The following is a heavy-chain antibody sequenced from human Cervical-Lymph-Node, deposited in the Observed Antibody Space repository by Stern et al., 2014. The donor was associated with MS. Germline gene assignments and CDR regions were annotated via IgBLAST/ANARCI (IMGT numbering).Heavy chain of an antibody. CDR3: ARYYDSSGAFDI. V-gene: IGHV4-59*01. J-gene: IGHJ3*02. D-gene: IGHD3-22*01. Sequence: QVQLVESGPGLVKPSETLSLTCTVSGGSISSYYWSWIRQPPGKGLEWIGYIYYSGSTNYNPSLKSRVTISVDTSKNQFSLKLSSVTAADTAVYYCARYYDSSGAFDIWGQGTMVTVSS. CDR2: IYYSGST. CDR1: GGSISSYY.